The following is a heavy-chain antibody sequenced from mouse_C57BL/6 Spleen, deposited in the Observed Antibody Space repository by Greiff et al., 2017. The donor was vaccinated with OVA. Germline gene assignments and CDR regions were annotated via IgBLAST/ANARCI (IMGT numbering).Heavy chain of an antibody. V-gene: IGHV10-3*01. J-gene: IGHJ2*01. CDR2: ISSKSSNYAT. D-gene: IGHD2-3*01. CDR3: ARDWGYGGYHFDC. CDR1: GFTFNTYS. Sequence: EVQLVESGGGLVQPKGSLKLSCAASGFTFNTYSMHWVRQAPGKGLEWVARISSKSSNYATYYADSVKDSFTISRADSQSMLYLQMNNLKTEDTAMYYCARDWGYGGYHFDCWGKGTTLTVSS.